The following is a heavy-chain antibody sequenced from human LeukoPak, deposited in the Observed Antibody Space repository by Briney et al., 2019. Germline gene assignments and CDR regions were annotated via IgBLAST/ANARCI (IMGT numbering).Heavy chain of an antibody. CDR1: GYTFTSYG. CDR3: ARADRGFYGDYVFDY. D-gene: IGHD4-17*01. V-gene: IGHV1-18*01. Sequence: ASVKVSCKASGYTFTSYGISWVRQAPGQGLYGMGLISAYNGNTNYAQKLKGRVTMTTDTSTSTAYMELRSLRSDDTAVYYCARADRGFYGDYVFDYWGQGTLVTVSS. CDR2: ISAYNGNT. J-gene: IGHJ4*02.